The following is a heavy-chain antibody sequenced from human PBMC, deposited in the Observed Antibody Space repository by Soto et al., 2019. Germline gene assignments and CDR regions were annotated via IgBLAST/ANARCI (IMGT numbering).Heavy chain of an antibody. D-gene: IGHD5-18*01. V-gene: IGHV4-30-4*01. J-gene: IGHJ3*02. Sequence: QVQLQESGPGLVKPSQTLSLTCTVSGGSISSGDYYWSWIRQPPGKGLEWIGYIYDSGSTYYNPSLKSRVSISVDTSKNQFSLKLSSVTAADTAVYYCARVEANEASGYSYGYVLSDDAFDIWGQGTMVTVSS. CDR3: ARVEANEASGYSYGYVLSDDAFDI. CDR1: GGSISSGDYY. CDR2: IYDSGST.